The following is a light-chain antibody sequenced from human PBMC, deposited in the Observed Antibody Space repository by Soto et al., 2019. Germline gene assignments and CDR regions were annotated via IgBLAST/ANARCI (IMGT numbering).Light chain of an antibody. CDR1: SSDVGGYNY. Sequence: QSALTQPASVSGSPGQSITISCTGISSDVGGYNYVSWYQQHPGKAPKLMIYDVSNRPSGVSNRFSGSKSGNTASLTISGLQAEDDADYYCSSYTSSSTLVVFGGGTKLTVL. CDR2: DVS. CDR3: SSYTSSSTLVV. J-gene: IGLJ2*01. V-gene: IGLV2-14*01.